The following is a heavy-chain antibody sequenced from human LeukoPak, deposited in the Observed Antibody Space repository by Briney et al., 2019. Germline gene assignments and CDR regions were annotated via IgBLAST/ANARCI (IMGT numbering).Heavy chain of an antibody. CDR2: INPNSGGT. CDR1: GYTFTGYY. CDR3: ARLKGSSGYYYDY. D-gene: IGHD3-22*01. V-gene: IGHV1-2*02. Sequence: ASVTVSCTASGYTFTGYYMHWVRQAPGQGLEWMGWINPNSGGTNYAQKFQGRVTMTRDTSISTAYMELSRLRSDDTAVYYCARLKGSSGYYYDYWGQGTLVTVSS. J-gene: IGHJ4*02.